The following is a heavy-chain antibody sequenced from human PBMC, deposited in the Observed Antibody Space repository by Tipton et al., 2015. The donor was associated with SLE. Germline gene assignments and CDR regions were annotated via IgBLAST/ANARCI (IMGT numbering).Heavy chain of an antibody. D-gene: IGHD4-11*01. CDR1: GGSISPNY. CDR2: FYYSGNT. V-gene: IGHV4-39*07. CDR3: ARRSDDYSNWFDP. J-gene: IGHJ5*02. Sequence: TLSLTCTVSGGSISPNYWSWIRQPPGKGLEWIGTFYYSGNTYYNTSLKSRVTISVDTSKNQFSLKLSSVTAADTAVYYCARRSDDYSNWFDPCVQGTQFTVSS.